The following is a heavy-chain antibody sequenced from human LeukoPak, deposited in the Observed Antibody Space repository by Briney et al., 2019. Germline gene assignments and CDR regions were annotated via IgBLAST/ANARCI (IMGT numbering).Heavy chain of an antibody. D-gene: IGHD6-6*01. CDR3: AKQYSSSKDNDAFDI. J-gene: IGHJ3*02. CDR2: MNPNSGNT. V-gene: IGHV1-8*01. CDR1: GYTFTSYD. Sequence: GASVKVSCKAAGYTFTSYDINWVRQATGQGLEWMGWMNPNSGNTGYAQKFQGRVTMTRNTSISTAYMELSSLRSEDTAVYYCAKQYSSSKDNDAFDIWGQGTMVTVSS.